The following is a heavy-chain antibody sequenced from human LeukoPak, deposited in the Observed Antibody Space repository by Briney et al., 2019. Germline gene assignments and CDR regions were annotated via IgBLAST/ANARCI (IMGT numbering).Heavy chain of an antibody. CDR3: ARHDRDSSSTLDY. J-gene: IGHJ4*02. Sequence: SETLPLICTVSGGSISGYYWSWIRQPPGKGLEWIGYIYYSGSSNYNPSLNSRVTISVDTSKNQFSLKLSSVTAADTAVYYCARHDRDSSSTLDYWGQGTLVTVSS. CDR1: GGSISGYY. V-gene: IGHV4-59*08. CDR2: IYYSGSS. D-gene: IGHD2-2*01.